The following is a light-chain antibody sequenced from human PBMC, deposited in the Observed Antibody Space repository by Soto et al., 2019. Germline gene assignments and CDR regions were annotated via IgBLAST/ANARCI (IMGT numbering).Light chain of an antibody. V-gene: IGKV1-8*01. CDR1: QGISSY. Sequence: AIRMTQSPSSFSASTGDRVTITCRASQGISSYLAWYQKKPGKAPKLLIYAASTLQSGVPSRFSGSGSGTDFTLTISCLLSEDFATYYCQQYYSYPPGTFGQGTKLEIK. CDR3: QQYYSYPPGT. J-gene: IGKJ2*01. CDR2: AAS.